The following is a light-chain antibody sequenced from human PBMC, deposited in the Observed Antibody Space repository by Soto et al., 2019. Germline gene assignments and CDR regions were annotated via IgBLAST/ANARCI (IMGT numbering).Light chain of an antibody. J-gene: IGLJ2*01. V-gene: IGLV1-44*01. CDR3: AAWDDSLNVV. CDR2: SSD. CDR1: TYNIGSKT. Sequence: QSVLTQPPSVSGTPGQRVTISCSGSTYNIGSKTVNWYQQLPGTAPKLLIYSSDQRPSWVPDRFSGSKSGTSASLAISGLQSEDEADYYCAAWDDSLNVVFGEGTKVTVL.